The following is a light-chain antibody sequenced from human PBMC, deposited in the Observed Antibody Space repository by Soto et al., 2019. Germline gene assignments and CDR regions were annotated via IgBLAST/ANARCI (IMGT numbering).Light chain of an antibody. J-gene: IGKJ3*01. CDR3: QQYYSTSGFT. CDR2: WAS. V-gene: IGKV4-1*01. CDR1: QSVLYSSNNKNY. Sequence: DIVMTQSPDSLAVSLGERATINCKPSQSVLYSSNNKNYLAWYQQKPGQPPKLLIYWASTRESGVPDRFSGSGSGTDFTLTISSLQAEDVAVYYCQQYYSTSGFTFGPGTKVDIK.